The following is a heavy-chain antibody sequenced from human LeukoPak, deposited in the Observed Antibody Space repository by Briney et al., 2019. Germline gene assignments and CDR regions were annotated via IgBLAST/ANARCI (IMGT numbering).Heavy chain of an antibody. CDR3: ASKNGSGSYYFDY. D-gene: IGHD3-10*01. J-gene: IGHJ4*02. Sequence: SVKVSCKASGGTFNIYAISWVRQAPGQGLEWMGRIIPILGIANYAQKFQGRATITADKSTSTAYMELSSLRSEDTAVYYCASKNGSGSYYFDYWGQGTLVTVSS. V-gene: IGHV1-69*04. CDR2: IIPILGIA. CDR1: GGTFNIYA.